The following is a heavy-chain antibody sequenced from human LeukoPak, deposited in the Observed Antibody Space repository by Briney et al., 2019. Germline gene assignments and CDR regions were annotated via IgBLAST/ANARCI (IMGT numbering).Heavy chain of an antibody. Sequence: GGSLRLSCAASGFTLSTYWMHWVRQAPGKGLVWVSRINSDGSSTIYADSVKGRFTISRDNAKNTLYLQMNSLRADDTAVYYCARGGVYSTSAVDYWGQGTLVTVSS. CDR1: GFTLSTYW. V-gene: IGHV3-74*01. CDR2: INSDGSST. J-gene: IGHJ4*02. D-gene: IGHD6-6*01. CDR3: ARGGVYSTSAVDY.